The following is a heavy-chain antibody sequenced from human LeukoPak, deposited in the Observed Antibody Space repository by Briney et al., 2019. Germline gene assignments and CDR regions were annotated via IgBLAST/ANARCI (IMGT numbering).Heavy chain of an antibody. CDR1: GFTFSDYG. Sequence: GGSLRLSCAASGFTFSDYGITWVRQAPGKGLEWFSSISGSGSRTYYTESVKGRFTISRDNSKNTLYLQMNSLRADETAIYYCASRPRADIGPLDFWGQGTLVTVSS. J-gene: IGHJ4*02. D-gene: IGHD1-14*01. CDR3: ASRPRADIGPLDF. CDR2: ISGSGSRT. V-gene: IGHV3-23*01.